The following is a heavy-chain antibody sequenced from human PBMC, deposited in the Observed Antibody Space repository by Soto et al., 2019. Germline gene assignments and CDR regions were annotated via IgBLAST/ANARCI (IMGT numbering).Heavy chain of an antibody. J-gene: IGHJ6*02. V-gene: IGHV3-33*01. Sequence: GGSLRLSCAASGFTFSSYGMHWVRQAPGKGLEGGAVIWYDGSNKYYAASVKGRFTISRDNSKKRLYLQMTSLRAEDTAVYSGERDKGRLNSFDSWSGYYYYGMDVWGQGTTVTVSS. D-gene: IGHD3-3*01. CDR2: IWYDGSNK. CDR3: ERDKGRLNSFDSWSGYYYYGMDV. CDR1: GFTFSSYG.